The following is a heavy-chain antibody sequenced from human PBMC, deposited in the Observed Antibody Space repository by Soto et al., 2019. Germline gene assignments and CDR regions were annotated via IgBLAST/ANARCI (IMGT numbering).Heavy chain of an antibody. Sequence: EVQLVESGGGLVQPGGSVRLSCAASGFTFSSYWMSWVRQAPGKGLEWVANIKQDGSEKYYVDSVKGRFTICRDNAKNSLYLQMNSLRAEDTAVYYSARQKTGFGELLFKLFDYWGQGTLVTVSS. J-gene: IGHJ4*02. CDR3: ARQKTGFGELLFKLFDY. D-gene: IGHD3-10*01. CDR1: GFTFSSYW. CDR2: IKQDGSEK. V-gene: IGHV3-7*03.